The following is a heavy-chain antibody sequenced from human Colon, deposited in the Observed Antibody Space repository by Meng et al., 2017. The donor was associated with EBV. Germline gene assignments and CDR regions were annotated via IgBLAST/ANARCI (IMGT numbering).Heavy chain of an antibody. CDR1: GDSITSGDYS. Sequence: QGPLQDAAPGLVKPSQTLSLTCTVSGDSITSGDYSWNWIRQPPGKGLEWIGYIYSSGNTFYNPSPHSRVTMSVDTSKNQLSLRLTSVTAADTAVYHCLRGSGGSVWGQGTLVTVSS. D-gene: IGHD3-10*01. J-gene: IGHJ1*01. CDR2: IYSSGNT. CDR3: LRGSGGSV. V-gene: IGHV4-30-4*01.